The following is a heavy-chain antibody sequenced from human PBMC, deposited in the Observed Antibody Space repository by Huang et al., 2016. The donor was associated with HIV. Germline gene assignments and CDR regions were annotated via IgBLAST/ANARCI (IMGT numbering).Heavy chain of an antibody. Sequence: QVQLQESGPGLVTPSATLSLTCTVSGGSISSYYWSLIRQPPGKGLEWLGYSFYSGRTTDHPAIKSRVTISVDTTKDRFSLQLSSVTDAGSGVYCYARTCSRQVVGDWGQGTLVTVSS. CDR3: ARTCSRQVVGD. J-gene: IGHJ4*02. CDR1: GGSISSYY. D-gene: IGHD6-6*01. V-gene: IGHV4-59*01. CDR2: SFYSGRT.